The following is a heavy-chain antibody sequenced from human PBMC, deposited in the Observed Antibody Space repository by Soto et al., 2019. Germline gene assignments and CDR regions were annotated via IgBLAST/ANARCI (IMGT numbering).Heavy chain of an antibody. V-gene: IGHV3-33*01. J-gene: IGHJ4*02. CDR2: IWYDGSNK. CDR1: GFTFSSYG. CDR3: ARDRGYSYGDYFDY. D-gene: IGHD5-18*01. Sequence: PGGSLRLSCAASGFTFSSYGMHWVRQAPGKGLEWVAVIWYDGSNKYYADSVKGRFTISRDNSKNTLYLQMNSLRAEDTAVYYCARDRGYSYGDYFDYWGQGTLVTVSS.